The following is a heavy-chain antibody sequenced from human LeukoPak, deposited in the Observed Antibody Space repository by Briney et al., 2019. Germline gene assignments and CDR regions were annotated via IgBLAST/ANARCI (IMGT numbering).Heavy chain of an antibody. V-gene: IGHV1-18*01. CDR1: GYTFSGYG. J-gene: IGHJ5*02. D-gene: IGHD3-22*01. Sequence: ASVNVSCKASGYTFSGYGISWVRQAPGQGLEWMGWIGAYNGNTNYAQKLQGRVTMTTDTSTSTAYMELRSLRSDDTAVYYCARDLWDYDSSGLGGWFDPWGQGTLVTVSS. CDR3: ARDLWDYDSSGLGGWFDP. CDR2: IGAYNGNT.